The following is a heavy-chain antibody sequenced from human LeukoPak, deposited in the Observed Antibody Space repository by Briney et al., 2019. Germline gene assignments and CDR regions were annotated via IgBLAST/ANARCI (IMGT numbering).Heavy chain of an antibody. V-gene: IGHV3-30-3*01. J-gene: IGHJ4*02. Sequence: PGGSLRLSCAASGFTFSSYAMHWVRQAPGKGLEWVAVISYDGSNKYYADSVKGRFTISRDNSKNTLYLQMNSLRAEDTAVYYCARGPRGGYFDYWGQGTLVTVSS. D-gene: IGHD3-10*01. CDR3: ARGPRGGYFDY. CDR1: GFTFSSYA. CDR2: ISYDGSNK.